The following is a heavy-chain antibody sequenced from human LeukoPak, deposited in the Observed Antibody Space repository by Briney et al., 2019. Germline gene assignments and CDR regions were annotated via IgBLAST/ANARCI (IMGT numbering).Heavy chain of an antibody. V-gene: IGHV3-7*05. CDR2: IDQDGNER. CDR3: ARDMGSW. CDR1: GFTFSKSW. D-gene: IGHD3-10*01. J-gene: IGHJ4*02. Sequence: PGGSLRLSCAASGFTFSKSWMTWVRQGPGKGLEWVANIDQDGNERYHVDSVKGRFTISRDNAKNLLYLQMNSLRAEDTAVYYCARDMGSWGGQGTLVTVSS.